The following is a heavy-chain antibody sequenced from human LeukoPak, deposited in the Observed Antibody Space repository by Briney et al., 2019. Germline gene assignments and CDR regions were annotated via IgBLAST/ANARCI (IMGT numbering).Heavy chain of an antibody. J-gene: IGHJ4*02. CDR2: INTVGGT. V-gene: IGHV4-61*02. D-gene: IGHD6-13*01. CDR1: GDSISRTTYS. Sequence: SETLSLTCIVSGDSISRTTYSWSWLRQPAGKGLEWIGRINTVGGTNYNPSLKSRVTISVDTSKNQFSLKLSSVTAADTAVYYCASGYSSSWYFNYWGQGTLVTVSS. CDR3: ASGYSSSWYFNY.